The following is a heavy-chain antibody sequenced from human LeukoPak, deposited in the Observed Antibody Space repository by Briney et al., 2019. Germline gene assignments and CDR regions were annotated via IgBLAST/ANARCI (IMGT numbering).Heavy chain of an antibody. CDR2: VYPGDSDT. Sequence: GESLKISCKGSGYNFTSYWIGWVRQMPGKGLEWMGIVYPGDSDTKYSPSFQGQVTISADKSISTSFLQWNSLKASDTAMHYCARHDSTLATNYWGQGTLVTVSS. CDR3: ARHDSTLATNY. V-gene: IGHV5-51*01. CDR1: GYNFTSYW. D-gene: IGHD5-12*01. J-gene: IGHJ4*02.